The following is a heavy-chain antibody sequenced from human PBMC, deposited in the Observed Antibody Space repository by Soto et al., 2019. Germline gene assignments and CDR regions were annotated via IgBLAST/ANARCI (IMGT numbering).Heavy chain of an antibody. V-gene: IGHV1-46*01. J-gene: IGHJ4*02. CDR3: ARDQTGTPSGL. CDR1: GYTFTSYY. D-gene: IGHD1-1*01. Sequence: QVQLVQSGAEVKKPGASVKVSCKASGYTFTSYYMHWVRQAPGQGLEWMGIINPSGGSTSYAQKFQVRVTMTRDTSTSTVYMELSSLRSEDTAVYYCARDQTGTPSGLWGQGTLVTVSS. CDR2: INPSGGST.